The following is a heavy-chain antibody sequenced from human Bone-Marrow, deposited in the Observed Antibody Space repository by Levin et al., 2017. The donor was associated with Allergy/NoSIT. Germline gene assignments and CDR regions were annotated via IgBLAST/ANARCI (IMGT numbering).Heavy chain of an antibody. J-gene: IGHJ4*02. V-gene: IGHV1-18*01. CDR3: ARGYCRSPSCYQMYYFDF. Sequence: GESLKISCKTSGYTFTRYGVSWVRQVPGQGLEWMGWISVSNGRTDFARKFQGRVTMTTDTSTNTVYMELTSLRSDDTAVYYCARGYCRSPSCYQMYYFDFWGQGTLVTVSS. CDR2: ISVSNGRT. CDR1: GYTFTRYG. D-gene: IGHD2-2*01.